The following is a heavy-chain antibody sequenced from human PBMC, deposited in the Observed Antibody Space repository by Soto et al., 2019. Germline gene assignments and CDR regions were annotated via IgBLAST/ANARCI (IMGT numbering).Heavy chain of an antibody. J-gene: IGHJ4*02. V-gene: IGHV3-20*04. Sequence: AGGSLRLSCAASGFTFDDYGMSWVRQAPGKGLEWVSGINWNVGSTGYADSVKGRFTISRDNAKNSLYLQLNSLRAEDTALYYCARVGLTYYDILTGYPDPYYFDYWGQGTLVTVSS. CDR2: INWNVGST. CDR3: ARVGLTYYDILTGYPDPYYFDY. D-gene: IGHD3-9*01. CDR1: GFTFDDYG.